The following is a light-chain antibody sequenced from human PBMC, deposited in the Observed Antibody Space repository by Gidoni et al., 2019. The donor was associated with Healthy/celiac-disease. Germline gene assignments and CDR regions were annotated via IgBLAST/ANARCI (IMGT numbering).Light chain of an antibody. CDR3: SSYTSSSTLVV. J-gene: IGLJ2*01. CDR1: SSDVGGYNY. CDR2: DVS. Sequence: QSALTQPASVSGSPGQSITISCTGTSSDVGGYNYVSWYQQHPGKAPKLMIYDVSNRPSGVSNRFSGSKSGNKASLTISGLQAEEEADYYCSSYTSSSTLVVFGGGTKLNVI. V-gene: IGLV2-14*03.